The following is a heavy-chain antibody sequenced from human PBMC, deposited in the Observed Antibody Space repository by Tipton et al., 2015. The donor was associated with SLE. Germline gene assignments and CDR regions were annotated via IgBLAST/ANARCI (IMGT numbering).Heavy chain of an antibody. CDR1: GGSFSGYY. Sequence: TLSLTCAVYGGSFSGYYWGWIRQPPGKGLEWIGSIYYSGSTYYNPSLKSRVTISVDTSTNQFSLKLSSVTAADTAVYYCASYGGSSWGDAFDIWGQGTMVTVSS. CDR2: IYYSGST. J-gene: IGHJ3*02. V-gene: IGHV4-34*01. D-gene: IGHD6-13*01. CDR3: ASYGGSSWGDAFDI.